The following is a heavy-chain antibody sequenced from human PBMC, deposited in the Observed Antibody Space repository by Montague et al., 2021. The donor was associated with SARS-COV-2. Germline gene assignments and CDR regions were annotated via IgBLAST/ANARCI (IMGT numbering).Heavy chain of an antibody. CDR2: IYYSWST. CDR1: GGSIISSSYY. CDR3: AKLLWFRGGFDY. Sequence: SETLSLTCTVSGGSIISSSYYWGWIRPPPGTRLDWIGSIYYSWSTYYTPSLKSRVTISVYTSKNQFSLKLCSVTAADTAVYYCAKLLWFRGGFDYWGQGTLVTVSS. D-gene: IGHD3-10*01. V-gene: IGHV4-39*07. J-gene: IGHJ4*02.